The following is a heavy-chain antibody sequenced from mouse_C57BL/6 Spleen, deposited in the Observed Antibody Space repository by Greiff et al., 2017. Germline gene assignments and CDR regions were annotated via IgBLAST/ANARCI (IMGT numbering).Heavy chain of an antibody. D-gene: IGHD1-1*01. V-gene: IGHV1-26*01. CDR3: ERDYYDSSWWFDY. CDR2: INPYNGGT. CDR1: GFTFTDYY. J-gene: IGHJ2*03. Sequence: EVQLQQSGPELVKPGASVKISCKASGFTFTDYYMNWVKQSHGKSLEWIGEINPYNGGTSYNQKVKGKATITVDKSSNTAYMELRSLTSEDSAVYYCERDYYDSSWWFDYWDRGTGLTVSA.